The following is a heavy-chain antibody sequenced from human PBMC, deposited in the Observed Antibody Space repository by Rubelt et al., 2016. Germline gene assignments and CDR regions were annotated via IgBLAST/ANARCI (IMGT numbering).Heavy chain of an antibody. Sequence: EVQVVESGGGLVQPGGSLRLSCAASGFTFSNYLMHWVRQAPGKGLVWVSRINRDGTCPPYADSVTGRFTISRENAKKTLLLQRNSLRAEETAIYYCVAGHKSDDWGQGTLVTVSS. V-gene: IGHV3-74*01. CDR1: GFTFSNYL. CDR3: VAGHKSDD. CDR2: INRDGTCP. J-gene: IGHJ4*02.